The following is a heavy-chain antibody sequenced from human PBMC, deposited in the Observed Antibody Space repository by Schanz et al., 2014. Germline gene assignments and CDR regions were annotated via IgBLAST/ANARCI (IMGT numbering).Heavy chain of an antibody. CDR1: GFTFSSYW. Sequence: EVQLAESGGGLVQPGGSLRLSCAASGFTFSSYWMHWVRQVPGKGLVWVSNIPWNGAAIGYAGSVRGRFTISRDNAKNALYLQMNSLSAEDTAVYYCARDQGYTTSWHIFDLWGQGTLVTVSS. CDR3: ARDQGYTTSWHIFDL. V-gene: IGHV3-74*02. J-gene: IGHJ4*02. D-gene: IGHD6-13*01. CDR2: IPWNGAAI.